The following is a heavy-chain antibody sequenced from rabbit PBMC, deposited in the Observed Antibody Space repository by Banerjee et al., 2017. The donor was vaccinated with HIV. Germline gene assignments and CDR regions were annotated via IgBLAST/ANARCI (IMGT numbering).Heavy chain of an antibody. J-gene: IGHJ4*01. Sequence: QSLEESGGDLVKPGASLTLTCTASGFSFSSSYWICWVRQAPGKGLEWIGCIYIGSSSSTYYASWAKGRFTISKTSSTTVTLQMTSLTAADTATYFCARDDSFGLWGPGTLVTVS. V-gene: IGHV1S40*01. D-gene: IGHD5-1*01. CDR1: GFSFSSSYW. CDR2: IYIGSSSST. CDR3: ARDDSFGL.